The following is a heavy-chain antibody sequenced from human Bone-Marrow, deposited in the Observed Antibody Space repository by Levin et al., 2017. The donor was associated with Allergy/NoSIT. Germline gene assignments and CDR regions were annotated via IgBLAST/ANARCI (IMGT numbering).Heavy chain of an antibody. Sequence: LTGGSLRLSCAASGFTFSNYCMGWVRQAPGKGLEWLAIIRQDGGARYYMDSVKGRFTISRDSAKTSAYLQMDSLRVEDTAVYYCARAPTLQLPFNLWGQGTMVTVSS. CDR3: ARAPTLQLPFNL. J-gene: IGHJ3*01. V-gene: IGHV3-7*01. D-gene: IGHD2-15*01. CDR1: GFTFSNYC. CDR2: IRQDGGAR.